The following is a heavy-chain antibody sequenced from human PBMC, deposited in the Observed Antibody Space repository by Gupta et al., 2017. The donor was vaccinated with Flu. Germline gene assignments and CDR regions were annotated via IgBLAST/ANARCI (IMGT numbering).Heavy chain of an antibody. CDR2: VNFDGSRT. D-gene: IGHD5-12*01. V-gene: IGHV3-74*01. CDR1: GFTFSSSDYW. J-gene: IGHJ4*02. Sequence: DVQLVESGGGLVQPGGSLRLSCATSGFTFSSSDYWMHWVRQAPGKGLMWVSRVNFDGSRTAYADSVKGRFTISRDNAKNTLYLQMNSLTVEDTAIYYCARVSTYGGYEIHFDYWGQGALVTASS. CDR3: ARVSTYGGYEIHFDY.